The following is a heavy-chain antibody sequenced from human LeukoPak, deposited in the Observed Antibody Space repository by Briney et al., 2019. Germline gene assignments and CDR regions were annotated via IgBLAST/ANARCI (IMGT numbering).Heavy chain of an antibody. CDR1: GGTFSSYA. CDR2: IIPIFGTA. V-gene: IGHV1-69*13. Sequence: SVKVSCKASGGTFSSYAISWVRQAPGQGLEWMGGIIPIFGTANYAQKFQGRVTITADESTSTAYMELSSLRSEDTAVYYCARVGSDIVATNFFWFGPWGQGTLVTVSS. CDR3: ARVGSDIVATNFFWFGP. D-gene: IGHD5-12*01. J-gene: IGHJ5*02.